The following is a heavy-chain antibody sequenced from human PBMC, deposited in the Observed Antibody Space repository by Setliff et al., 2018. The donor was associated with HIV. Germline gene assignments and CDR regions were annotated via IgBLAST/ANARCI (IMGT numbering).Heavy chain of an antibody. CDR3: ATTGPYSGSLYGMDV. Sequence: ASVKVSXXVSGYTLSELSRHWVRQGPGKGLEWMGGFDHEDGQRSYAQKFQGRVTMTEDTSTDTDYMELSSLSFEDTAVYYCATTGPYSGSLYGMDVWGQGTTVTVSS. CDR1: GYTLSELS. D-gene: IGHD1-26*01. V-gene: IGHV1-24*01. CDR2: FDHEDGQR. J-gene: IGHJ6*02.